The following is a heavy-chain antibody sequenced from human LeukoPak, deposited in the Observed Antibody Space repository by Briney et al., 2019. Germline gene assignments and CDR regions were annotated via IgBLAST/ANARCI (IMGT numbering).Heavy chain of an antibody. V-gene: IGHV1-69*05. CDR1: GGTFSSYA. J-gene: IGHJ4*02. CDR2: IIPIFGTA. CDR3: ARSHDYVWGSYRYIWNY. Sequence: SVKVSCKASGGTFSSYAISWVRQAPGQGLEWMGRIIPIFGTANYAQKFQGRVTITTDESTSTAYVELSSLRSEDTAVYYCARSHDYVWGSYRYIWNYWAQGTLVTVSS. D-gene: IGHD3-16*02.